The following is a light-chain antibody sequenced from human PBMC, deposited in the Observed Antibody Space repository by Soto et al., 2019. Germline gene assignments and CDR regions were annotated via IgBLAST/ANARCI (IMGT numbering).Light chain of an antibody. Sequence: SYELTQPPSVSVAPGQTARVACGGSNIGSKSVHWYQQKPGHAPVLVMYYDSDRPSGIPERFSGSNSGNTATLTISRVEAGDEADYYCQVWDISSAHVIFGGGTKLIVL. V-gene: IGLV3-21*01. CDR3: QVWDISSAHVI. J-gene: IGLJ2*01. CDR2: YDS. CDR1: NIGSKS.